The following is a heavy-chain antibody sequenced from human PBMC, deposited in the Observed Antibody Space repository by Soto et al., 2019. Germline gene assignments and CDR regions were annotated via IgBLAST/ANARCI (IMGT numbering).Heavy chain of an antibody. Sequence: QVQLVESGGGAVQPGRSLRLSCAASGFTFSSYGMHWVRQAPGKGLEWVAVIWYDGTNINYADSVKGRFTISRDNSKNTLYLQMNSLRGEDTAVYYCARSRYTSSWLVDYWGQGTLVTVSS. CDR3: ARSRYTSSWLVDY. J-gene: IGHJ4*02. V-gene: IGHV3-33*08. CDR2: IWYDGTNI. D-gene: IGHD6-13*01. CDR1: GFTFSSYG.